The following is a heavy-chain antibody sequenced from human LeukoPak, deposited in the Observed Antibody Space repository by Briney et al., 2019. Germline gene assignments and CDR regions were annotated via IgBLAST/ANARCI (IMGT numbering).Heavy chain of an antibody. J-gene: IGHJ4*02. CDR2: IYYSGST. Sequence: SETLSLTCTVSGGSISSSTYYWAWIRQPPGKGLEWVGSIYYSGSTYYNPSLKSRVTISGDTSKNQFSLWLSSVTAADAAVYYCALLVVPAAVDYWGQGTLVTVSS. D-gene: IGHD2-2*01. V-gene: IGHV4-39*01. CDR1: GGSISSSTYY. CDR3: ALLVVPAAVDY.